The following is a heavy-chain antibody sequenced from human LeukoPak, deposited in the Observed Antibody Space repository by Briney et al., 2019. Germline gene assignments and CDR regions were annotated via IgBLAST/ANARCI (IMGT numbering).Heavy chain of an antibody. CDR3: ARGILRQWLGY. CDR2: ISAYNGNT. D-gene: IGHD6-19*01. J-gene: IGHJ4*02. V-gene: IGHV1-18*01. Sequence: GASVKVSCKASGYTLTSYGISWVRQAPGQGLDGMGWISAYNGNTNYAQNLQGRVTMTTDTSTSTAYMEVRSLRSDDTAVYYCARGILRQWLGYWGQGTLVTVSS. CDR1: GYTLTSYG.